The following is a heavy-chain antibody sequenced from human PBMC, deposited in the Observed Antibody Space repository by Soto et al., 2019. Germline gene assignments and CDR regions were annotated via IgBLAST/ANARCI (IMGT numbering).Heavy chain of an antibody. CDR3: ARFPSCIAGWDYFDY. CDR2: IYYSGST. D-gene: IGHD1-26*01. V-gene: IGHV4-59*01. Sequence: QVQLQESGPGLVKPSETLSLTCTVSGGSISSYYWSWIRQPPGKGLEWIGYIYYSGSTNYNPSLKSRVTISVDTSKNQFSLKLSSVTAADTAVYYCARFPSCIAGWDYFDYWGQGTLVTVSS. J-gene: IGHJ4*02. CDR1: GGSISSYY.